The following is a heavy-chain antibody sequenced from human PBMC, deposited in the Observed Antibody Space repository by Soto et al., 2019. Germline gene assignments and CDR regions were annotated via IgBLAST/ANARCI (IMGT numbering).Heavy chain of an antibody. CDR3: TTDLWRIAVVVGSTGYFNP. J-gene: IGHJ5*02. CDR1: GFTFSDAW. V-gene: IGHV3-15*01. Sequence: VGSLRLSGGAYGFTFSDAWVSWVRQAPGKGLDWVGRIKSKSDGGTTEYAAPVRGRFTISRDDSKNTLYLQMNSLKTEDTAVYYCTTDLWRIAVVVGSTGYFNPWGQGTPVTVSS. CDR2: IKSKSDGGTT. D-gene: IGHD2-15*01.